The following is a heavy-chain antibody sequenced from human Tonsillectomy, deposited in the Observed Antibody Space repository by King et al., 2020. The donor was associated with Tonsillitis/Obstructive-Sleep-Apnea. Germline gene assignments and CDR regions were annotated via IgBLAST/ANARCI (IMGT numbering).Heavy chain of an antibody. D-gene: IGHD2-21*01. Sequence: GQLVESGGGLIQPGGSLRLSCAASGFTVSSNYMSWVRQAPGKGLELVSVIYSGGSTYYADSVKGRFTISRDNSKNTLYLQMNSLSAEDTAVYYCARGSVIYDAFDIWGQGTMVTVSS. CDR2: IYSGGST. J-gene: IGHJ3*02. CDR3: ARGSVIYDAFDI. CDR1: GFTVSSNY. V-gene: IGHV3-53*01.